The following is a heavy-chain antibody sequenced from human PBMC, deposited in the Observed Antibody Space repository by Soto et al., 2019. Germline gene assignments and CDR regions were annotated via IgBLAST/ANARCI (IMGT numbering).Heavy chain of an antibody. CDR2: VYHNGNT. J-gene: IGHJ2*01. CDR1: GGSIRSYF. CDR3: AVPGPAGL. Sequence: QMQLQASGPGLVKPSETLSLTCTVSGGSIRSYFWSWIRQASWKKLEWLGYVYHNGNTNYNPSLRLRLKWSVDTPNNRHSLNLTSVTAADAAVYYCAVPGPAGLWGRGTLVTVAS. D-gene: IGHD7-27*01. V-gene: IGHV4-59*01.